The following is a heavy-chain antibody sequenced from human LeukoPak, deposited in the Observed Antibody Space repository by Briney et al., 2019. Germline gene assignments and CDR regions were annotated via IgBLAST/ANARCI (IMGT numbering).Heavy chain of an antibody. V-gene: IGHV3-23*01. CDR3: AKAVYGSGSVPAKFDP. Sequence: PGGSLRLSCAASGFTFSSYAMSWVRQALGKGLEWVSAISGSGGSTYYADSVKGRFTISRDNSKNTLYLQMNSLRAEDTAVYYCAKAVYGSGSVPAKFDPWGQGTLVTVSS. J-gene: IGHJ5*02. D-gene: IGHD3-10*01. CDR1: GFTFSSYA. CDR2: ISGSGGST.